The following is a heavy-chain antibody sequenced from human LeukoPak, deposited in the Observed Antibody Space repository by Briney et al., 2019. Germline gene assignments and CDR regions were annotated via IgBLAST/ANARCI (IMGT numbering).Heavy chain of an antibody. V-gene: IGHV1-18*01. D-gene: IGHD5-18*01. CDR3: AGYSYGYDAFDI. Sequence: ASVKVSCKASSYTLTNNGITWVQQAPGQGLEWMGWISAYTGNTNYAQKLQGRVTMTTDTSTSTAYMELRSLRSDDTAVYYCAGYSYGYDAFDIWGQGTMVTVSS. CDR2: ISAYTGNT. J-gene: IGHJ3*02. CDR1: SYTLTNNG.